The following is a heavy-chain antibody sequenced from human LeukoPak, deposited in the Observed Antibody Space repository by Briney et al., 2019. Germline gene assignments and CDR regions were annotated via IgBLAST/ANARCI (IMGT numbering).Heavy chain of an antibody. D-gene: IGHD1-7*01. CDR2: IKKDGIEK. Sequence: GGSLRLSCVVSGFTLSSDWMSWVRQAPGKGLEWVANIKKDGIEKYYVESVKGRFTISRDNAKNTLFLQMNNLRTEDTALYFCATARNFRFEYWGQGSLVIVSA. CDR3: ATARNFRFEY. J-gene: IGHJ4*02. CDR1: GFTLSSDW. V-gene: IGHV3-7*01.